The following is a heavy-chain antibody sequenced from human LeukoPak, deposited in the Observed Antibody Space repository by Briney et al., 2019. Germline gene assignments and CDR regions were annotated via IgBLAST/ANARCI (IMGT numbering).Heavy chain of an antibody. CDR1: GFTFSSYW. CDR3: ARDLLYYDSSGYYHS. J-gene: IGHJ5*02. Sequence: QSGGSLRLSCAASGFTFSSYWMTWVRQAPGKGLEWVANIKQDGSEKYYVDSVKGRFTISRDNAKNSLYLQMNSLRAEDTAVYSCARDLLYYDSSGYYHSWGQGTLVTVSS. CDR2: IKQDGSEK. V-gene: IGHV3-7*01. D-gene: IGHD3-22*01.